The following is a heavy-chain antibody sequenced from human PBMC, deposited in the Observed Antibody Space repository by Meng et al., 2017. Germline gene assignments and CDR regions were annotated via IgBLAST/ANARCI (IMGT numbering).Heavy chain of an antibody. V-gene: IGHV3-43D*03. CDR3: ATNIGIVGATSYYYYGMGV. J-gene: IGHJ6*02. CDR2: ISWDGGST. CDR1: GFTFDDYA. Sequence: GESLKISCAASGFTFDDYAMHWVRQAPGKGLEWVSLISWDGGSTYYADSVKGRFTISRDNSKNSLYLQMNSLRAEDTALYYCATNIGIVGATSYYYYGMGVWGQGTMVTVSS. D-gene: IGHD1-26*01.